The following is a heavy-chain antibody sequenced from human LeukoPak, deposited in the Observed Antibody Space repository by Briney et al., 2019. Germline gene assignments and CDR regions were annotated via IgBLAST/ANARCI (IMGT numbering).Heavy chain of an antibody. CDR3: ARLISPNGPRPNPQRRGYSYHHDY. D-gene: IGHD5-18*01. CDR1: GFTVSSNY. V-gene: IGHV4-34*01. Sequence: GSLRLSCAASGFTVSSNYMSWIRQPPGKGLEWIGEINHSGSTNYNPSLKSRVTISVDTSKNQFSLKLSSVTAADTAVYYCARLISPNGPRPNPQRRGYSYHHDYWGQGTLVTVSS. J-gene: IGHJ4*02. CDR2: INHSGST.